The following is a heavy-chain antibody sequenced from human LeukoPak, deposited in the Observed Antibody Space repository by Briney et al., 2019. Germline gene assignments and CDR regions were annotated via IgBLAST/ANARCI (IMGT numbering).Heavy chain of an antibody. D-gene: IGHD5-12*01. J-gene: IGHJ4*02. CDR1: GGSFSGYY. V-gene: IGHV4-34*01. CDR3: ARRGDGYNGYYFDY. CDR2: INHSGST. Sequence: SETLSLTCAVYGGSFSGYYWSWIRQPPGKGLEWIGEINHSGSTNYNPSLKSRVTISVDTSKNQFSLKLSSVTAADTAVYYCARRGDGYNGYYFDYWGQGTLVTVSS.